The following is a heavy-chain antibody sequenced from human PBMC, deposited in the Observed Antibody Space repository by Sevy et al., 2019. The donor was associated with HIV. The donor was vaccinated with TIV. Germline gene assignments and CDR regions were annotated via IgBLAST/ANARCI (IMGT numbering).Heavy chain of an antibody. Sequence: GGSLRLSCAASGFTFSSYAMSWVRQAPGKGLEWVSAISGSGGSTYYADSVKGRFTISRDNSKNTLYLQMNSLRAEDAAGYYCAKRSGYYDSSGYLGRYFDYWGQGTLVTVSS. J-gene: IGHJ4*02. D-gene: IGHD3-22*01. V-gene: IGHV3-23*01. CDR3: AKRSGYYDSSGYLGRYFDY. CDR2: ISGSGGST. CDR1: GFTFSSYA.